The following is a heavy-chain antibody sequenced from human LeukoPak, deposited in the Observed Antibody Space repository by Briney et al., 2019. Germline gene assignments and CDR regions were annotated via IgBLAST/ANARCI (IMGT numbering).Heavy chain of an antibody. D-gene: IGHD6-13*01. J-gene: IGHJ4*02. CDR2: IWYDGSNK. CDR1: GFTFSSYG. V-gene: IGHV3-33*08. CDR3: ARDREAPGYSSSLDY. Sequence: PGGSLRLSCAASGFTFSSYGMHWVRQAPGKGLEWVAVIWYDGSNKYYADSVKGRFTISRDNSKNTLYLQMNSLRAEDTAVYYCARDREAPGYSSSLDYWGQGTLVTVSS.